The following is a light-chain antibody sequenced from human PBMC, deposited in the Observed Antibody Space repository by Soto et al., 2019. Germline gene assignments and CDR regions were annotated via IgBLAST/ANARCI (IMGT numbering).Light chain of an antibody. CDR2: DVS. CDR1: SRNVGAYNY. J-gene: IGLJ2*01. V-gene: IGLV2-11*01. CDR3: CSSAGSSTVI. Sequence: QSALTQPRSVSGSPGQSVTISCTGTSRNVGAYNYVSWYQQHPGKAPKLTIYDVSKWPSGVPVRFSVSKSGNTASLTISGHQAEDEADYYCCSSAGSSTVIFGGGTKLTVL.